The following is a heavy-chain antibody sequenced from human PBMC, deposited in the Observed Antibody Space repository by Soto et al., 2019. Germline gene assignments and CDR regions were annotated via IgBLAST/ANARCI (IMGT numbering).Heavy chain of an antibody. Sequence: GGSLRLSCAASGFTFSSYAMSWVRQAPGKGLEWVSAISGSGGSAYYADSVKGRFTISRDNSKNTLFLQMNSLRAEDTAVYYCAKRPTYYYDSSGYYFDYWGQGTLVTVSS. V-gene: IGHV3-23*01. J-gene: IGHJ4*02. CDR3: AKRPTYYYDSSGYYFDY. D-gene: IGHD3-22*01. CDR1: GFTFSSYA. CDR2: ISGSGGSA.